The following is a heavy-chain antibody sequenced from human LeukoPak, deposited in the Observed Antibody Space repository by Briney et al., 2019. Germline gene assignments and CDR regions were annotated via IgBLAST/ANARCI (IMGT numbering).Heavy chain of an antibody. CDR1: GGTFSSYA. V-gene: IGHV1-3*01. Sequence: ASVKVSCKASGGTFSSYAISWVRQAPGQRLEWMGWINAGNGNTKYSQKFQGRVTITRDTSASTAYMELSSLRSEDTAVYYCARTASGYSGYDYWGQGTLVTVSS. J-gene: IGHJ4*02. CDR2: INAGNGNT. D-gene: IGHD5-12*01. CDR3: ARTASGYSGYDY.